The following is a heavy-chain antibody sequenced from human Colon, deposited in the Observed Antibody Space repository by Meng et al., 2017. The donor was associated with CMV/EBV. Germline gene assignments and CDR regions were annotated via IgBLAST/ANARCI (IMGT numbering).Heavy chain of an antibody. J-gene: IGHJ4*02. CDR2: LSYTGAT. Sequence: GSLRLSCTVSGGSISSSSYFWVWIRQPPGKGLEWIGSLSYTGATNYNASLKSRVAISVDTSKNQFSLRLSSVTAADTAVYYCARDRNYFGSGTYLDYWGQGTLVTVS. D-gene: IGHD3-10*01. CDR3: ARDRNYFGSGTYLDY. CDR1: GGSISSSSYF. V-gene: IGHV4-39*07.